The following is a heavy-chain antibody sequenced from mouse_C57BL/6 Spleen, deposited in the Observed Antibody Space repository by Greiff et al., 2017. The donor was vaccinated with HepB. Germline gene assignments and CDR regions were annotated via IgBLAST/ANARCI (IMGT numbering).Heavy chain of an antibody. CDR2: ISHSGSYT. CDR1: GFIFSSYA. J-gene: IGHJ4*01. V-gene: IGHV5-4*01. Sequence: EVKLVEPGGGLVKPGGSLKLSCAASGFIFSSYAMSWVRQTPEKRLEWVATISHSGSYTYYPNNVKGRFTISRDNAKNNLYLQMSHLKSEDTAMYYCAREDYAMDYWGQGTSVTVSS. CDR3: AREDYAMDY.